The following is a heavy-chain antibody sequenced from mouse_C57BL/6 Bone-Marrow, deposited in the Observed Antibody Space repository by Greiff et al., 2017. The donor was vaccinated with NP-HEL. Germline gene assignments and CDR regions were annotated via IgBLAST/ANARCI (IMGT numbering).Heavy chain of an antibody. D-gene: IGHD4-1*01. V-gene: IGHV1-55*01. CDR2: IYPGSGST. Sequence: VQLQQPGAELVKPGASVKMSCKASGYTFTSYWITWVKQRPGQGLEWIGDIYPGSGSTNYNEKFKSKATLTVDTSSSTAYMQLSSLTSEYSAVYYCARSGTGYAMDYWGQGTSVTVSS. CDR3: ARSGTGYAMDY. CDR1: GYTFTSYW. J-gene: IGHJ4*01.